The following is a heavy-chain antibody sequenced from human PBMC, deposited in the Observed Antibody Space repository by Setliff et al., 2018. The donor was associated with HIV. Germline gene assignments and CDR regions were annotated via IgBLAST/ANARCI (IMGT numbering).Heavy chain of an antibody. J-gene: IGHJ4*02. V-gene: IGHV4-34*01. CDR3: ATLKMATIYRDFDY. Sequence: SETLSLTCAVYGGSFSGYCWSWIRQPPGKGLEWIGEINHRGSTNCNPSLKSRVSISVDTSKNQFSLKLSSVTAADTAVYYCATLKMATIYRDFDYWGQGTLVTVPQ. D-gene: IGHD5-12*01. CDR1: GGSFSGYC. CDR2: INHRGST.